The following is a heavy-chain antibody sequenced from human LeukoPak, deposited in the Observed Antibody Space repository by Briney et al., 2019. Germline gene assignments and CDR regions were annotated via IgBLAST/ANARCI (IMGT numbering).Heavy chain of an antibody. CDR1: GFTFSSYG. V-gene: IGHV3-33*01. Sequence: GGSLRLSCAASGFTFSSYGMHWVRQAPGEGLEWVAVIWYDGSNKYYADSVKGRFTISRDDSKNTLYLQMNSLRAEDTAVYYCARDREDYFDYWGQGTLVTVSS. J-gene: IGHJ4*02. CDR3: ARDREDYFDY. CDR2: IWYDGSNK.